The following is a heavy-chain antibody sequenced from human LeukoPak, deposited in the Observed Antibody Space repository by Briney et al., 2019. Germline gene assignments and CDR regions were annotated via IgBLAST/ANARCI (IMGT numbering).Heavy chain of an antibody. D-gene: IGHD3-9*01. V-gene: IGHV4-4*07. CDR2: IYTSGST. J-gene: IGHJ5*02. CDR3: AREPQYYDILTGYSSTLRFDP. Sequence: SETLSLTCTVCGGSISSYYWSWIRQPAGKGLEWIGRIYTSGSTNYNPSLKSRVTMSVDTSKNQFSLKLSSVTAADTAVYYCAREPQYYDILTGYSSTLRFDPWGQGTLVTVSS. CDR1: GGSISSYY.